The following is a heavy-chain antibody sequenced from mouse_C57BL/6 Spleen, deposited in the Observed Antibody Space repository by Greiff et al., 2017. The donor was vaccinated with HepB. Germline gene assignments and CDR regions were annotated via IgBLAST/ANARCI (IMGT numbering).Heavy chain of an antibody. CDR3: ATNWDDDY. CDR1: GYAFSSSW. J-gene: IGHJ2*01. CDR2: IYPGDGDT. D-gene: IGHD4-1*01. V-gene: IGHV1-82*01. Sequence: QVQLQQSGPELVKPGASVKISCKASGYAFSSSWMNWVKQRPGKGLEWIGRIYPGDGDTNYNGKFKGKATLTADKSSSTAYMQLSSLTSEDSAVYFCATNWDDDYWGQGTTRTVSS.